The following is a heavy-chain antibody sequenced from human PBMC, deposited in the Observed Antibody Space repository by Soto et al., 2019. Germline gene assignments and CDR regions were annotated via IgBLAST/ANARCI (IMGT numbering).Heavy chain of an antibody. CDR1: GFTFSDHY. V-gene: IGHV3-72*01. J-gene: IGHJ4*02. Sequence: EVQLVESGGGLVHPGGSLRLSCATSGFTFSDHYMDWVRQAPGRGLEWIGRSTNKANSYTTIYAASVEGRFTVSRDESQNSLHLQMTSLQTEDTAVYYCARGRASFDYWGQGTLVTVSS. CDR3: ARGRASFDY. CDR2: STNKANSYTT.